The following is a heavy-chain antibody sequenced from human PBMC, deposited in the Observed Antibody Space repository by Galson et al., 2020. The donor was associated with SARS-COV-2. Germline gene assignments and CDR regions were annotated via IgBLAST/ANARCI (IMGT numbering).Heavy chain of an antibody. CDR3: VKDTHTAMVTIFDY. CDR2: ISSNGGST. D-gene: IGHD5-18*01. J-gene: IGHJ4*02. CDR1: GFTFSSYA. V-gene: IGHV3-64D*08. Sequence: TGGSLRLSCSASGFTFSSYAMHWVRQAPGKGLEYVSGISSNGGSTYYADSVKGRFTISRDNSKNTLYLQMSSLRAEDTAVYYCVKDTHTAMVTIFDYWGQGTLVTVSS.